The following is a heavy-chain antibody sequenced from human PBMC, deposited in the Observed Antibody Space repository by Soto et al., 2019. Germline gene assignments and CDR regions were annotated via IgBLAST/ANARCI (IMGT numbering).Heavy chain of an antibody. D-gene: IGHD3-16*01. Sequence: SETLSLTCTVSSGSISSSSFYWGWIRQPPGKGLEWVGSIYYTGSTYYNPSLKSRVTISIDRSKNHFSLKMSSVTAADTAVYYRARLYPYNYYYGMDVWGQGTTVTV. CDR2: IYYTGST. J-gene: IGHJ6*02. CDR3: ARLYPYNYYYGMDV. CDR1: SGSISSSSFY. V-gene: IGHV4-39*02.